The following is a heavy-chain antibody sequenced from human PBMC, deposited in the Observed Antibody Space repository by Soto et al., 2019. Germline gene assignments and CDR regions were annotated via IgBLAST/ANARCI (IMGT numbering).Heavy chain of an antibody. CDR3: ASAPDSEAAAGPYDAFDI. V-gene: IGHV4-39*01. D-gene: IGHD6-13*01. J-gene: IGHJ3*02. CDR1: GGSISSSSYY. Sequence: QLLESGPGLVKPSETLSLTCTVSGGSISSSSYYWGWIRQPPGKGLEWIGSIYYSGSTYYNPSLKSRVTISVDTSKNQFSLKLSSVTAADTAVYYCASAPDSEAAAGPYDAFDIWGQGTMVTVSS. CDR2: IYYSGST.